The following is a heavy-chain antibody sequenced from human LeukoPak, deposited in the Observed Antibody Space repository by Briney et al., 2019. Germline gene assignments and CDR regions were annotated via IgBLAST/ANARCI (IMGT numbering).Heavy chain of an antibody. CDR2: INPNSGGT. CDR3: ARALGYCSSTSCYAFDY. V-gene: IGHV1-2*02. J-gene: IGHJ4*02. D-gene: IGHD2-2*01. CDR1: GYTFTGYY. Sequence: VASVKVSCKASGYTFTGYYMHWVRQAPGQGLEWMGWINPNSGGTNYAQKFQGRVTMTRDTSISTAYMELSRLRSDDTAVYYCARALGYCSSTSCYAFDYWGQGTLVTVSS.